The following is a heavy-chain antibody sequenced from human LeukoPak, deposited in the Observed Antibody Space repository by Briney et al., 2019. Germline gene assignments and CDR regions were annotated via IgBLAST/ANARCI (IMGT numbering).Heavy chain of an antibody. J-gene: IGHJ5*02. CDR3: ARGRGRHHIVLVVYATPNWFDP. D-gene: IGHD2-8*02. V-gene: IGHV4-34*01. CDR1: GGSFSGHY. CDR2: INHSGST. Sequence: PSETLSLTCAVYGGSFSGHYWSWIRQPPGKGLEWIGEINHSGSTNYNPSLKSRVTISVDTSKNQFSLKLSSVTAADTAVYYCARGRGRHHIVLVVYATPNWFDPWGQGTLVTVSS.